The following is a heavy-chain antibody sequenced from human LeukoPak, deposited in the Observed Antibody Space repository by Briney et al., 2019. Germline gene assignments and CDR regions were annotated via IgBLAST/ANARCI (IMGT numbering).Heavy chain of an antibody. D-gene: IGHD6-13*01. CDR3: ASGAHYSSSWSYLDY. Sequence: GGSLRLSCAASGFTFSIYWMSWVRPAPGKGLEWVANMKQDETEKYYVDSVKGRFTISRDNAKNSLYLQMNSLRAEDPAVYYCASGAHYSSSWSYLDYWGQGALVTVSS. CDR1: GFTFSIYW. J-gene: IGHJ4*02. CDR2: MKQDETEK. V-gene: IGHV3-7*01.